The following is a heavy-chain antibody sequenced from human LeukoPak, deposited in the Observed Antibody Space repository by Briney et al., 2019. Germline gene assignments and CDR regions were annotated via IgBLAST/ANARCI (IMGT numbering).Heavy chain of an antibody. J-gene: IGHJ4*02. CDR1: GFTFSSYS. D-gene: IGHD1-26*01. Sequence: GGSLRLSCAASGFTFSSYSMKWVRQAPGKGLEWVSSISSSSSYIYYADSVKGRFTISRDNAKNSLYLQMNSLRAEDTAVYYCASTVGSYSVEPFVGYWGQGTLVTVSS. CDR2: ISSSSSYI. CDR3: ASTVGSYSVEPFVGY. V-gene: IGHV3-21*01.